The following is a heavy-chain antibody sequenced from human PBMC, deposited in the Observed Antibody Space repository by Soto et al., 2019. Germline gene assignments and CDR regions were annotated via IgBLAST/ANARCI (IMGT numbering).Heavy chain of an antibody. CDR3: TKGYYYDNSGHSRLFQH. CDR2: ISGSGGTT. Sequence: PGGSLRLSCAASGFTFSSYAMRWVRQAPGKGLEWVSSISGSGGTTYYVDSVKGRFTISRDNARNTLYLQMNSLRAEDTAVYYCTKGYYYDNSGHSRLFQHWGQGTLVTVSS. V-gene: IGHV3-23*01. D-gene: IGHD3-22*01. CDR1: GFTFSSYA. J-gene: IGHJ1*01.